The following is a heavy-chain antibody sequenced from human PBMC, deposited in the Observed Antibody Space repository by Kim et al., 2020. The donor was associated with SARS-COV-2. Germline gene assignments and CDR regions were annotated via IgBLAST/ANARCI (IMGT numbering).Heavy chain of an antibody. J-gene: IGHJ5*02. Sequence: YAQKCQGRVTMTGDSSTDTAFMELSSLRSDDTAVYYCATSDTFYNWFDPWGQGTLVTVSS. V-gene: IGHV1-24*01. CDR3: ATSDTFYNWFDP.